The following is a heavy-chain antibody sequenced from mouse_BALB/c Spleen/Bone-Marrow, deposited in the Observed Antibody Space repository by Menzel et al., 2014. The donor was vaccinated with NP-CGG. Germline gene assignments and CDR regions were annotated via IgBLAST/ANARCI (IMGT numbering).Heavy chain of an antibody. J-gene: IGHJ2*01. CDR1: GFNIKDTY. V-gene: IGHV14-3*02. Sequence: EVKLQESGAELVKPGASVKLSCTASGFNIKDTYMHWVKQRPEQGLEWIGRIDPANDNTKYDPKFQGKATITADTSSNTAYLQLSSLTSEDTAVYYCVRSREYYFDYWGQGTTLTVSS. D-gene: IGHD1-1*01. CDR3: VRSREYYFDY. CDR2: IDPANDNT.